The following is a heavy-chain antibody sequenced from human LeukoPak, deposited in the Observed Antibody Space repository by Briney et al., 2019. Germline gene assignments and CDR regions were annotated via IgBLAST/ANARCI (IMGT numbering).Heavy chain of an antibody. J-gene: IGHJ4*02. CDR1: GFSLSTSGVG. Sequence: ASGPTLVNPTQTLTLTCTFSGFSLSTSGVGVGWIRQPPGKALEWLALIYWDDDKRYDTSLKTRLTISKDTSKNQVVLTMTNMDPVDTATYFCARYLYGDSASYFDYWGQGSLVIVSS. CDR3: ARYLYGDSASYFDY. CDR2: IYWDDDK. V-gene: IGHV2-5*05. D-gene: IGHD4-17*01.